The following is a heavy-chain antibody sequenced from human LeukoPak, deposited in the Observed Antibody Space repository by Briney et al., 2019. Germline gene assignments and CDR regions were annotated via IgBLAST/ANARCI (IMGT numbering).Heavy chain of an antibody. V-gene: IGHV4-59*01. Sequence: LSCAASGFTFSDYSMSWIRQPPGKGLEWIGYIYYSGSTNYNPSLKSRVTISVDTSKNQFSLKLSSVTAADTAVYYCARDLRFDYWGQGTLVTVSS. J-gene: IGHJ4*02. CDR1: GFTFSDYS. CDR2: IYYSGST. CDR3: ARDLRFDY. D-gene: IGHD4-17*01.